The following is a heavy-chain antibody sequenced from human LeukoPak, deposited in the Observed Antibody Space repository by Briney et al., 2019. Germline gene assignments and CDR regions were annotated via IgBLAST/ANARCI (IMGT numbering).Heavy chain of an antibody. CDR1: GFSFSNYA. V-gene: IGHV3-30-3*01. CDR3: ARAVVPAAPKGY. CDR2: ISYDGSNK. J-gene: IGHJ4*02. D-gene: IGHD2-2*01. Sequence: GGSLRLSCAASGFSFSNYALHWVRQAPGKGLEWVAVISYDGSNKYYADSVKGRFTISRDNSKNTLYLQMNSLRAEDTAVYYCARAVVPAAPKGYWGQGTLVTVSS.